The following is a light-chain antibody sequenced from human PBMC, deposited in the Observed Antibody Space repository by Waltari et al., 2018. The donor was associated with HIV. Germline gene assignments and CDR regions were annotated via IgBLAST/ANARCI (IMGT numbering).Light chain of an antibody. CDR1: ASDIGRYNY. CDR2: DVN. J-gene: IGLJ1*01. Sequence: QSALSHPASVSASPGQSVAISCSGSASDIGRYNYVSWYQQHPDKTPRLILFDVNNRPSGISDRFSGSKSGTTASLTISTVETDDEADYYCASYTVNSTGVFGSGTKLTVL. V-gene: IGLV2-14*03. CDR3: ASYTVNSTGV.